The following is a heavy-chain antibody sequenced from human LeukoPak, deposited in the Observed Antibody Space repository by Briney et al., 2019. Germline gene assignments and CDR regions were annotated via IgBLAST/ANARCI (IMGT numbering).Heavy chain of an antibody. CDR1: GFTFSSSG. V-gene: IGHV3-33*01. J-gene: IGHJ4*02. CDR3: ARAIGSWGYNNLDY. D-gene: IGHD5-24*01. Sequence: PGGSLRLSCAASGFTFSSSGMHWVRQAPGKGLQWVAVIWFDGSNQYYADSVRGRFTISRDNSKNTLYLQMNGLRAEDTGLYYCARAIGSWGYNNLDYWGQGTLVTVSS. CDR2: IWFDGSNQ.